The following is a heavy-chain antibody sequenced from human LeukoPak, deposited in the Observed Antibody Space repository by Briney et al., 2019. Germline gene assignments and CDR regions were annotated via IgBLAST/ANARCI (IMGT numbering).Heavy chain of an antibody. J-gene: IGHJ4*02. CDR2: INHSGST. CDR3: GLYYYDSSGQCSDY. CDR1: GGSFSGYY. Sequence: KPSETLSLTCAVYGGSFSGYYWSWIRQPPGKGLEWIGKINHSGSTNYNPSLKSRVTISVDTSKSHFSLRLSSVTAADTAMYYCGLYYYDSSGQCSDYWGQGTLVTVSS. V-gene: IGHV4-34*01. D-gene: IGHD3-22*01.